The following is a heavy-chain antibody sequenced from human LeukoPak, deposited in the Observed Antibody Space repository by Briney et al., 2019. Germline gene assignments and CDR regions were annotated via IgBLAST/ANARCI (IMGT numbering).Heavy chain of an antibody. Sequence: QPGGSLRLSCAASGFTFSSYWMSWVRQAPGKGLEWVANIKQDGSEKYYVDSVKGRFTISRDNAKNSLYLQMNSLRAEDTAVYYCARDSPVEDIWSSYYIVLDYWGQGTLVTVSS. J-gene: IGHJ4*02. CDR3: ARDSPVEDIWSSYYIVLDY. CDR2: IKQDGSEK. V-gene: IGHV3-7*01. D-gene: IGHD3-3*01. CDR1: GFTFSSYW.